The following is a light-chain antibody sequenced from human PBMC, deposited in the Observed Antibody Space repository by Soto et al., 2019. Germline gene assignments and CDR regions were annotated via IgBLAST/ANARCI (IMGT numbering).Light chain of an antibody. CDR2: DVT. J-gene: IGLJ2*01. CDR1: STDDGDFNY. V-gene: IGLV2-14*03. Sequence: QAALTHPASVSGSPGRSVTISCTGTSTDDGDFNYVSWYQHLPGRAPKLIIYDVTNRPSGISYRFSASKSARTASLTISGLQAEDEADYYCSSYSSSTTHVVFGGGTKVTVL. CDR3: SSYSSSTTHVV.